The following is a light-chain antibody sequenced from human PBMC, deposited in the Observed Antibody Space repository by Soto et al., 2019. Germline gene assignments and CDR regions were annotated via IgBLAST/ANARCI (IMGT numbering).Light chain of an antibody. CDR1: QSISSY. Sequence: DIQMTQSPSSLSASVGDRVTITCRASQSISSYLNWYQQKPGKAPKLLIYAASSLQSGVPSRSSGSGSGTDFTLTISSLQPEDFATYYCQQSDSTRWTFGQGTKVEIK. CDR2: AAS. CDR3: QQSDSTRWT. J-gene: IGKJ1*01. V-gene: IGKV1-39*01.